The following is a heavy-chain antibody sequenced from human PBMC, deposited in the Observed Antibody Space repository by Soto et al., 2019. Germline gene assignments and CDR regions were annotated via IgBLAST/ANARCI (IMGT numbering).Heavy chain of an antibody. D-gene: IGHD6-19*01. V-gene: IGHV1-3*01. CDR1: GCTFTSYA. CDR3: ARVGGGIAVFGGEFDY. CDR2: INAGNGNT. Sequence: QVQLVQSGAEVKKPGASVKVSCKASGCTFTSYAMHWVRQAPGQRLEWMGWINAGNGNTKYSQKFQGRVTITRDTSASTAYMELSSLRSEDTAVYYCARVGGGIAVFGGEFDYWGQGTLVTVSS. J-gene: IGHJ4*02.